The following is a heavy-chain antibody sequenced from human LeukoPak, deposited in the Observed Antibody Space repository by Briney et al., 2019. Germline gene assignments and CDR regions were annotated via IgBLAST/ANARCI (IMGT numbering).Heavy chain of an antibody. V-gene: IGHV1-69*02. J-gene: IGHJ4*02. CDR3: ARLNCSSTSCHMYFDY. Sequence: PVKVSCKASGGTFSSYTISWVRQAPGQGLEWMGRIIPILGIANYAQKFQGRVTITADKSTSTAYMELSSLRSEDTAVYYCARLNCSSTSCHMYFDYWGQGTLVTVSS. CDR1: GGTFSSYT. CDR2: IIPILGIA. D-gene: IGHD2-2*01.